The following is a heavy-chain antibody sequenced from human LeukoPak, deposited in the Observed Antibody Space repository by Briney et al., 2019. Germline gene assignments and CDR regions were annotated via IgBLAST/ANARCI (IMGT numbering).Heavy chain of an antibody. CDR1: GGSISSSSYY. V-gene: IGHV4-39*01. D-gene: IGHD6-19*01. Sequence: PSETLSLTCTVSGGSISSSSYYWGWIRQPPGKGLEWIGSIYYSGSTYYNPSLKSRVTISVDTSKNQFSLKLSSVTAADTAVYYCARHSEYSSGWPWGQGTLVTVSS. CDR2: IYYSGST. CDR3: ARHSEYSSGWP. J-gene: IGHJ5*02.